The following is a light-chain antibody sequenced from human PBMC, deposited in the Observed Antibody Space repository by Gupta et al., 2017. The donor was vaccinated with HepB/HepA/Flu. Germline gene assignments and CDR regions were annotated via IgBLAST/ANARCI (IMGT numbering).Light chain of an antibody. CDR1: QDISNC. Sequence: DIQMTQSPSSPSASVGDRVTITCRASQDISNCLAWFQQKPGTAPKFLIYAVSTLLSGVPSRFSGSGSGTEFTLTIDSLQPEDFATYYCQQYDTYPWTFGQGTKVEI. J-gene: IGKJ1*01. V-gene: IGKV1-16*01. CDR3: QQYDTYPWT. CDR2: AVS.